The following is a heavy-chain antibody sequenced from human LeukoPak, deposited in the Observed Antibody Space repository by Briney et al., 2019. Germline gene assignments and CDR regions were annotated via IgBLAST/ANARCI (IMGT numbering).Heavy chain of an antibody. CDR1: GGTFSSYA. V-gene: IGHV1-69*13. J-gene: IGHJ4*02. CDR2: IIPIFGTA. CDR3: ARVAYEGEPFDY. Sequence: GASVKVSCKASGGTFSSYAISWVRQAPGQGLEWMGGIIPIFGTANYAQKFQGRVTITADESTSTAYMELSSLRSEDTAVYYCARVAYEGEPFDYWGQGTLVTASS. D-gene: IGHD3-16*01.